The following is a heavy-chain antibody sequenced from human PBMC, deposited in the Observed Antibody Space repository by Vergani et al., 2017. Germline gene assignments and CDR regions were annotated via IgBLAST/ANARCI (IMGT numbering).Heavy chain of an antibody. V-gene: IGHV3-9*01. CDR1: GFTFDDYA. Sequence: EVQLVESVGGLVQPGRSLRLSCAASGFTFDDYAMHWVRQAPGKGLEWVSGISWNSGSIGYADSVKGRFTISRDNAKNSLYLQMNSLRAEDTALYYCAKEGVEKDAFDIWGQGTMVTVSS. D-gene: IGHD3-3*01. CDR3: AKEGVEKDAFDI. J-gene: IGHJ3*02. CDR2: ISWNSGSI.